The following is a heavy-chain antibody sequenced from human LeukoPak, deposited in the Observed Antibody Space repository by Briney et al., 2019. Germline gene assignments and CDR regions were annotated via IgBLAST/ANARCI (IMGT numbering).Heavy chain of an antibody. CDR1: GGSISSYY. J-gene: IGHJ5*02. CDR2: IYYSGST. V-gene: IGHV4-59*08. Sequence: SETLSLTCTVSGGSISSYYWSWIRQPPGKGLEWIAYIYYSGSTNYNPSLKSRVTISVDTSKNQFSLKLSSVTAADTAVYYCARTGGNVQLGGWFDPWGQGTLVTVSS. D-gene: IGHD2-8*02. CDR3: ARTGGNVQLGGWFDP.